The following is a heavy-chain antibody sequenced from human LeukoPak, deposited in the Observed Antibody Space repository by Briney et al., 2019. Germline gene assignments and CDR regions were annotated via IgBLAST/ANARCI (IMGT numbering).Heavy chain of an antibody. D-gene: IGHD3-3*01. V-gene: IGHV3-33*06. CDR2: IWYDGSNK. J-gene: IGHJ4*02. Sequence: GGSLRLSCAASGFTFSTYGLHWVRQAPGKGLEWVALIWYDGSNKYYADSVKGRFTISRDNSKNTLYLQMNSLRAEDTAVYYCAKDLRYYDFWSGLADYWGQGTLVTVSS. CDR3: AKDLRYYDFWSGLADY. CDR1: GFTFSTYG.